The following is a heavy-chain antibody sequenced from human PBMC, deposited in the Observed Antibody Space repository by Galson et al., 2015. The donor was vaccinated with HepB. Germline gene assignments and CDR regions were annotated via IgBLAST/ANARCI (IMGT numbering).Heavy chain of an antibody. CDR3: ARSVAPLDGGYYYYMDV. Sequence: SLRLSCAASEFTFSSYNMNWVRQTPGKGLEWVSSISDSSRYIFYTDSLKGRFTISRDNAKNSLYLQMNSLRAEDTAVYYCARSVAPLDGGYYYYMDVWGRGTTVTVSS. CDR2: ISDSSRYI. J-gene: IGHJ6*03. CDR1: EFTFSSYN. V-gene: IGHV3-21*01. D-gene: IGHD4-23*01.